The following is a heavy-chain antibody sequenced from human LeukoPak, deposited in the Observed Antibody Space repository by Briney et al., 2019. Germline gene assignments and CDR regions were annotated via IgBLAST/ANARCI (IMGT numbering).Heavy chain of an antibody. CDR2: ISSSSYI. CDR1: GFTFSSYS. CDR3: ARVHYYDSSGYPYDAFDI. J-gene: IGHJ3*02. V-gene: IGHV3-21*01. Sequence: PGGSLRLSCAASGFTFSSYSMNWVRQAPGKGLEWVSSISSSSYIYYADSVKGRFTISRDNAKNSLYLQMNSLRAEDTAVYYCARVHYYDSSGYPYDAFDIRGQGTMVTVSS. D-gene: IGHD3-22*01.